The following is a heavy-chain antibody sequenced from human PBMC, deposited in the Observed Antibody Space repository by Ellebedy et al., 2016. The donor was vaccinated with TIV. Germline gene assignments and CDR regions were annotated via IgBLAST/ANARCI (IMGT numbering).Heavy chain of an antibody. Sequence: SETLSLTCTVSGASISNGDYYWSWIRQSPGRGLGWIGFIYYSGSTHYKPSLESRVTISADTSKNQFSLKVTSVTAADTAVYYCAGDPSQSPTRRFDYWGRGLLVTVSS. J-gene: IGHJ4*02. CDR3: AGDPSQSPTRRFDY. CDR2: IYYSGST. V-gene: IGHV4-30-4*01. CDR1: GASISNGDYY.